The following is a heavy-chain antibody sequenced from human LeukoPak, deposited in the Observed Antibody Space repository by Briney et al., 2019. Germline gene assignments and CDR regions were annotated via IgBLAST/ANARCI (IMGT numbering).Heavy chain of an antibody. CDR1: GFPFRGIG. J-gene: IGHJ4*02. Sequence: GGPLRLSFAAPGFPFRGIGLSWGCGAPGKGGGWVGRFKSKTDGGTTDYAAPVKGRFTISRDNSKNTLYLQMNSLRAEDTAVYYCVKLNYRSGSSSVYWGQGTLVTVSS. D-gene: IGHD3-10*01. CDR2: FKSKTDGGTT. CDR3: VKLNYRSGSSSVY. V-gene: IGHV3-15*01.